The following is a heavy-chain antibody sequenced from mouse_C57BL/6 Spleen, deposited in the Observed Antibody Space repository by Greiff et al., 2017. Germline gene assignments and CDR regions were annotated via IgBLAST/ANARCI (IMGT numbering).Heavy chain of an antibody. CDR3: ARDRDYSNYRNFDV. J-gene: IGHJ1*03. CDR2: ISDGGSYT. CDR1: GFTFSSYA. D-gene: IGHD2-5*01. Sequence: EVKLMESGGGLVKPGGSLKLSCAASGFTFSSYAMSWVRQTPEKRLEWVATISDGGSYTYYPDNVKGRFTISRDNAKNNLYLQMSHLKSEDTAMYYCARDRDYSNYRNFDVWGTGTTVTVSS. V-gene: IGHV5-4*01.